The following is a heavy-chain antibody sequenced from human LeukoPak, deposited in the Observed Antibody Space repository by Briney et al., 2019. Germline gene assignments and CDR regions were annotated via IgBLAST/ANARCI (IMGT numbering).Heavy chain of an antibody. V-gene: IGHV4-39*01. Sequence: SETLSLTCTVSGGSISSSSYYWGWIRQPPGKGLEWIGSIYYSGSTYYNPSLKSRVTISVDTSKNQFSLKLSSVTAAGTAVYYCARHLGYCSGGSCSPFNYFDYWGQGTLVTVSS. J-gene: IGHJ4*02. D-gene: IGHD2-15*01. CDR2: IYYSGST. CDR1: GGSISSSSYY. CDR3: ARHLGYCSGGSCSPFNYFDY.